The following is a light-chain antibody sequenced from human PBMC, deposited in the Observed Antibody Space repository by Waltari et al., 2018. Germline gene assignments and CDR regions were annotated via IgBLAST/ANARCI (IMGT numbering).Light chain of an antibody. J-gene: IGLJ2*01. CDR3: NSYAGSNSVL. CDR1: SSDVGGYNC. Sequence: QSALTQPPSASGSPGQSVTISCTGTSSDVGGYNCVSWYQQHPGKAPKLMIYDVSKRPAGFPARFSGSKSGITAYLTVSGLQAEDEADYYCNSYAGSNSVLFGAGTKLTVL. V-gene: IGLV2-8*01. CDR2: DVS.